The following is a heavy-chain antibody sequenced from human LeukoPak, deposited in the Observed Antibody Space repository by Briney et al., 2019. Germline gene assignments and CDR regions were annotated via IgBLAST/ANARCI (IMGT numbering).Heavy chain of an antibody. J-gene: IGHJ4*02. D-gene: IGHD3-10*01. CDR2: IYWDDDK. CDR3: AHQDALYGSGSYRY. V-gene: IGHV2-5*02. Sequence: SGPTLVKPTQTLTLTCTFSGFSLSTSGVGVGWIRLPPGKALDWLALIYWDDDKRYSPSLRSRLTITKDTSKNQVVLAVTNMDPVDTATYYCAHQDALYGSGSYRYWGQGTLVTVSS. CDR1: GFSLSTSGVG.